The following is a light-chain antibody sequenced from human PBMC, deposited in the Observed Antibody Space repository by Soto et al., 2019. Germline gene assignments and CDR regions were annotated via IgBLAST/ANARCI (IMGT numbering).Light chain of an antibody. J-gene: IGKJ2*03. Sequence: DIVMTQSPDSLAVSLGERATINCKSSQNILHSSNKKNYLAWYQQKPGQPPKKLIYWASTRESGVPDRFSGSGSGTDFNLTISSLQAEDVAVYYCQQYYSSPYSFGQGTKLEIK. CDR1: QNILHSSNKKNY. CDR3: QQYYSSPYS. V-gene: IGKV4-1*01. CDR2: WAS.